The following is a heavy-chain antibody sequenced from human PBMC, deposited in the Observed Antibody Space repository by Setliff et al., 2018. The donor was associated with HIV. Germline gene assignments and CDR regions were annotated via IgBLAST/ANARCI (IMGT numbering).Heavy chain of an antibody. V-gene: IGHV4-59*11. CDR2: IYYSGST. CDR1: GGSMSSHY. CDR3: ARTHSGYFPYYFDY. Sequence: SETLSLTCTVSGGSMSSHYWSWIRQSPGKGLEWIGSIYYSGSTNYNPSLKSRVTISVDKSRNQFSLKLSSVTAADTAVYYCARTHSGYFPYYFDYWGQGTLVTVSS. J-gene: IGHJ4*02. D-gene: IGHD3-22*01.